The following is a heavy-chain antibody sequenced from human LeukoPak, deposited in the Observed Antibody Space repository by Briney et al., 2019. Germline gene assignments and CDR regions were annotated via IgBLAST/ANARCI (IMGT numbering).Heavy chain of an antibody. CDR2: ITHSGTT. V-gene: IGHV4-34*01. D-gene: IGHD3-9*01. J-gene: IGHJ2*01. Sequence: KPSETLSLTCAVYGGSFSDYSWSWVRQSPNRGLEWIGQITHSGTTTYNPSLKSRVTISVDTSKNQFSLKLSSVTAADTAVYYCARDGTIYYDILTGYSPTGYFDLWGRGTLVTVSS. CDR1: GGSFSDYS. CDR3: ARDGTIYYDILTGYSPTGYFDL.